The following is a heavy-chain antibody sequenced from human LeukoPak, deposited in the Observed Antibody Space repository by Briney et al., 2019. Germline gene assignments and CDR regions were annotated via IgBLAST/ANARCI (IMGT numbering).Heavy chain of an antibody. CDR1: GYTFTSYD. CDR3: ASGPYGSGSYLYYYYGMDV. D-gene: IGHD3-10*01. CDR2: MNPNSGNT. V-gene: IGHV1-8*01. J-gene: IGHJ6*04. Sequence: ASVKVSCKASGYTFTSYDINWVRQATGQGLEWMGWMNPNSGNTGYAQKFQGRVTMTRNTSISTAYMELSSLRSEDTAVYYCASGPYGSGSYLYYYYGMDVWGKGTTVTVSS.